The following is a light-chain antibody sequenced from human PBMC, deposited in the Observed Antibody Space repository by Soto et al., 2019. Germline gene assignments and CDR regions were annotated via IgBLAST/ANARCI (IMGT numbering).Light chain of an antibody. Sequence: PGGRAPLSCRASQSVSLSLAWYQQKPGQAPRLLIYDASKRASGFPARFSGSGSGTDFTLTISSLEPEDFAVYYCQQYVSSPWAFGQGTKVDIK. J-gene: IGKJ1*01. CDR3: QQYVSSPWA. CDR1: QSVSLS. CDR2: DAS. V-gene: IGKV3-11*01.